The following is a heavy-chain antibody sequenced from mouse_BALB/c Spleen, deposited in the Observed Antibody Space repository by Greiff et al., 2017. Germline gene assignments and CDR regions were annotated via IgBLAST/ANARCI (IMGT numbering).Heavy chain of an antibody. CDR2: ISSGGST. D-gene: IGHD2-1*01. CDR3: ARGWGNYWYFDV. Sequence: EVQLVESGGGLVKPGGSLKLSCAASGFTFSSYAMSWVRQTPEKRLEWVASISSGGSTSYPDSVKGRFTISRDNARNILYLQMSSLRSEDTAMYYCARGWGNYWYFDVWGAGTTVTVSS. J-gene: IGHJ1*01. V-gene: IGHV5-6-5*01. CDR1: GFTFSSYA.